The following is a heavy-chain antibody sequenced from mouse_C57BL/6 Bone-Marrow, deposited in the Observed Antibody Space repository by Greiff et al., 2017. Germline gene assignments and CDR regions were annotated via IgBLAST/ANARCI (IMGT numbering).Heavy chain of an antibody. J-gene: IGHJ2*02. V-gene: IGHV1-82*01. D-gene: IGHD1-1*01. Sequence: QVQLKESGPELVKPGASVKISCKASGYAFSSSWMNWVKQRPGKGLEWIGRIYPGDGATNYNGKFKGKATLTADKSSSTAYKQRSSQTCEDSAVYYWARTVKDYWGQGTSLTVSS. CDR1: GYAFSSSW. CDR3: ARTVKDY. CDR2: IYPGDGAT.